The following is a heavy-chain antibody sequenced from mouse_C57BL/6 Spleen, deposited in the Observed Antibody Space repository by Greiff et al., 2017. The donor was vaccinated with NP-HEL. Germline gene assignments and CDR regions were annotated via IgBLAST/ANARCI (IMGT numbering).Heavy chain of an antibody. CDR1: GFTFSSYA. D-gene: IGHD2-2*01. Sequence: EVQRVESGEGLVKPGGSLKLSCAASGFTFSSYAMSWVRQTPEKRLEWVAYISSGGDYIYYADTVKGRFTISRDNARNTLYLQMSSLKSEDTAMYYCTPYGYDGDYAMDYWGQGTSVTVSS. J-gene: IGHJ4*01. V-gene: IGHV5-9-1*02. CDR3: TPYGYDGDYAMDY. CDR2: ISSGGDYI.